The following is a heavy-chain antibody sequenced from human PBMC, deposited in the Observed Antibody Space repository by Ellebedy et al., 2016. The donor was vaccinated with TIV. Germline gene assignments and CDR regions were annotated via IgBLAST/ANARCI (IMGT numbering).Heavy chain of an antibody. CDR2: VSYNGVNT. D-gene: IGHD4-17*01. V-gene: IGHV3-30*03. CDR3: VRGKVYDFCEE. CDR1: GFTFTSYG. J-gene: IGHJ4*02. Sequence: PGGSLRLSCAAFGFTFTSYGLHWVRQAPGKGLEWVAFVSYNGVNTYYRDSVRGRFSISRDNAKDTLYLQMSSLGHEDTAVYHCVRGKVYDFCEEWGQGTLVSVSS.